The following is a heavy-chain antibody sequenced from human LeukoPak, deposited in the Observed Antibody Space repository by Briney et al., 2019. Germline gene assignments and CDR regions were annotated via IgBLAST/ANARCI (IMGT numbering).Heavy chain of an antibody. CDR1: GGTVTNAG. D-gene: IGHD6-6*01. CDR3: TTDQYSGTMTFDY. CDR2: IKSKTDGGTT. V-gene: IGHV3-15*01. J-gene: IGHJ4*02. Sequence: SLKGSDAAPGGTVTNAGRGCVRQAPGKGEQGVGRIKSKTDGGTTDYAAPVKGRFNISRDDSKNTLYLRMNSLKREDTAVYYCTTDQYSGTMTFDYWGQGTLVTVSS.